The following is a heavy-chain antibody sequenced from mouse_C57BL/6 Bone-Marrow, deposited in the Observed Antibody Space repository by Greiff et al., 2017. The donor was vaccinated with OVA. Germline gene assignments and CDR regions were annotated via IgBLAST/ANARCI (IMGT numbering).Heavy chain of an antibody. CDR1: GYTFTSYW. D-gene: IGHD2-4*01. CDR3: ARTLIYYDFPGAY. V-gene: IGHV1-64*01. CDR2: IHPNSGST. Sequence: QVQLQQPGAELVKPGASVKLSCKASGYTFTSYWMHWVKQRPGQGLEWIGMIHPNSGSTNYNEKFKSKATLTVDKSSSTAYMQLSSLTSEDSAVYYCARTLIYYDFPGAYWGQGTLVTVSA. J-gene: IGHJ3*01.